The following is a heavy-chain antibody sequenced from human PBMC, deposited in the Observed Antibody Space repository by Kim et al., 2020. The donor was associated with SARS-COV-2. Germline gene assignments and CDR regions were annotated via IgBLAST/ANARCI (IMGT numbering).Heavy chain of an antibody. CDR3: ARDDTQILTGYYYNWFDP. CDR2: INSDGSST. J-gene: IGHJ5*02. Sequence: GGSLRLSCAASGFTFSSYWMHWVRQAPGKGLVWVSRINSDGSSTSYADSVKGRFTISRDNAKNTLYLQMNSLRAEDTAVYYCARDDTQILTGYYYNWFDPWGQGTLVTVSS. D-gene: IGHD3-9*01. CDR1: GFTFSSYW. V-gene: IGHV3-74*01.